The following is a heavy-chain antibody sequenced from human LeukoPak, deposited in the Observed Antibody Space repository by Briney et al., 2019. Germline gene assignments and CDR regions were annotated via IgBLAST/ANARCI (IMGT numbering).Heavy chain of an antibody. CDR1: GGSIRSGAYY. CDR2: IYYSGNT. D-gene: IGHD6-13*01. Sequence: SETLSLTCTVSGGSIRSGAYYWGWIRQPPGKGLEWIGSIYYSGNTYYSPSLKSRVTMSIDTSRSQFSLKLSSVTAADTAVYYCAAENIAAAGTVGWFDSWGQGILVTVSS. V-gene: IGHV4-39*07. CDR3: AAENIAAAGTVGWFDS. J-gene: IGHJ5*01.